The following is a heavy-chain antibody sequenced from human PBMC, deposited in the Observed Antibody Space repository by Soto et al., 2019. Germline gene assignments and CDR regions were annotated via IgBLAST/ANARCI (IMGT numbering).Heavy chain of an antibody. CDR1: GGSISSAAYC. Sequence: SETLSLTCTVSGGSISSAAYCWSWIRQSPDKGLEWIGHIYDGGTTYSSPSLKGRVTISADTSEAQFSLNLNGVTAADTAMYYCARDISSPVKTARTPGVFDIWGQGTMVTVSS. D-gene: IGHD2-21*02. CDR3: ARDISSPVKTARTPGVFDI. CDR2: IYDGGTT. J-gene: IGHJ3*02. V-gene: IGHV4-31*03.